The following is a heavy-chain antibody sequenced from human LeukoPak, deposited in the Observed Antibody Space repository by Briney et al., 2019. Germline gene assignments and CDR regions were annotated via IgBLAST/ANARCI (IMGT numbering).Heavy chain of an antibody. Sequence: GGGVNSYYADSVRGRFTISRDNSQNTLYLQMDSLRAEDTALYYCAKEYSGYDFDSWGQGTLVTVSS. CDR2: GGGVNS. CDR3: AKEYSGYDFDS. V-gene: IGHV3-23*01. J-gene: IGHJ4*02. D-gene: IGHD5-12*01.